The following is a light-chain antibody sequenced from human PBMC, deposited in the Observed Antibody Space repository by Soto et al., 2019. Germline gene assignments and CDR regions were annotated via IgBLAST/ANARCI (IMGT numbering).Light chain of an antibody. V-gene: IGLV2-14*01. CDR1: SSDVGSTGF. Sequence: QSALTQPASVSGSPGQSITISCTGTSSDVGSTGFVSWYQLHPSKAPKLMIYEVNTRPSGVSNRFSGPKSGNTASLTISGLQAEDEAHYYCSSYTASGTIFGGGTKVTVL. J-gene: IGLJ2*01. CDR2: EVN. CDR3: SSYTASGTI.